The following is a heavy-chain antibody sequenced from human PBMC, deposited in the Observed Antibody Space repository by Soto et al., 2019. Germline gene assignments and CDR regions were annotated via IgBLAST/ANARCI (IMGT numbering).Heavy chain of an antibody. V-gene: IGHV4-59*01. D-gene: IGHD5-18*01. CDR1: GGSIRRYH. CDR3: ARVRKEQVGGYNYYGMYV. J-gene: IGHJ6*02. Sequence: SETLSLPCIVSGGSIRRYHWSWSRQPSGYGLHWIGYISHRQCTVSNLSLLCRVTISVDTSKNEVSQRLSSMTAADTAVYYCARVRKEQVGGYNYYGMYVWGQGTTVTVSS. CDR2: ISHRQCT.